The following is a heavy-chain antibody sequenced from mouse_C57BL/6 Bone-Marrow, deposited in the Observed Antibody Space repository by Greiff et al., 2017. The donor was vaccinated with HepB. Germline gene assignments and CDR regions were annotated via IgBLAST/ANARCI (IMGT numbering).Heavy chain of an antibody. V-gene: IGHV1-64*01. CDR1: GYTFTSYW. Sequence: VQLQQPGAELVKPGASVKLSCKASGYTFTSYWMHWVKQRPGQGLEWIGMIHPNSGSTNYNEKFKSKATLTVDKSSSQAYMQLSSLTSEASAVYYCARNPVLLSYYFDDWGQGTTLTVSS. J-gene: IGHJ2*01. D-gene: IGHD2-1*01. CDR2: IHPNSGST. CDR3: ARNPVLLSYYFDD.